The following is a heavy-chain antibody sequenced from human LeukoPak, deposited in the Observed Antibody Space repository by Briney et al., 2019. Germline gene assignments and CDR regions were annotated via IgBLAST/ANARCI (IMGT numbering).Heavy chain of an antibody. CDR3: ATEAPSGSHPTD. CDR2: IIPIFGTA. Sequence: SVKVSCKASGGTFSSYAISWVRQAPGQGLEWMGGIIPIFGTANYAQKFQGRVTITADESTSTAYMELSSLRSEDTAVYYCATEAPSGSHPTDWGQGTLVTVSS. D-gene: IGHD1-26*01. V-gene: IGHV1-69*13. J-gene: IGHJ4*02. CDR1: GGTFSSYA.